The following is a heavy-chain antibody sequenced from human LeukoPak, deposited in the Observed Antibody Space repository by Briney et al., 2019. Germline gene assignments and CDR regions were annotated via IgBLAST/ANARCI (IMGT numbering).Heavy chain of an antibody. CDR3: ARDRGPAWRGSGSYNL. D-gene: IGHD3-10*01. CDR2: IYYSGST. J-gene: IGHJ5*02. CDR1: GGSISSYY. Sequence: SETLSLTCTVSGGSISSYYWSWIRQPPGKGLEWIGYIYYSGSTYYNPSLKSRVTISVDTSKNQFSLKLSSVTAADTAVYYCARDRGPAWRGSGSYNLWGQGTLVTVSS. V-gene: IGHV4-59*06.